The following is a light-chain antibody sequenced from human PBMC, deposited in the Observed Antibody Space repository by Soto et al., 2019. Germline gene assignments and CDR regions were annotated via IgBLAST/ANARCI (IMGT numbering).Light chain of an antibody. Sequence: DIQMTQSPSSLSASVGDRVTITCRASQSISSYLNWYQQKPGKAPKLLIYAASSLQSGVPSRFSGSGSGTDFTLTISSLQPEDFATYYCQQSSGIPYTFGQGTKAEIK. CDR1: QSISSY. J-gene: IGKJ2*01. CDR2: AAS. V-gene: IGKV1-39*01. CDR3: QQSSGIPYT.